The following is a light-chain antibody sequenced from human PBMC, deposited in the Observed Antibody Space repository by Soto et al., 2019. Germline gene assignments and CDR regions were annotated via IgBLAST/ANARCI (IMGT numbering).Light chain of an antibody. V-gene: IGKV3-15*01. Sequence: EIVLTQSPATLSVSPGERATLSCRASQSVSSNLAWYRQKPGQAPRLLIYGASTRATDIPARFSGSGSGTEFTLTISRLQSEDFAVYYCQQYNNFWTFGQGTKVEIK. CDR3: QQYNNFWT. CDR1: QSVSSN. J-gene: IGKJ1*01. CDR2: GAS.